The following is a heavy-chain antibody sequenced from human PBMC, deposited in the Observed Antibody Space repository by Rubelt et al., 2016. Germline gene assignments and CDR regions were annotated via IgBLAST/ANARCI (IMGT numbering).Heavy chain of an antibody. D-gene: IGHD5-24*01. CDR2: IIPILGIA. V-gene: IGHV1-69*04. J-gene: IGHJ4*02. Sequence: QVQLVQSGAEVKKPGSSVKVSCKASGGTFSSYAISWVRQAPGQGLEWMGRIIPILGIANYAQKFQGRVTITADKSTSTAYMELSSLRSEDTAVYYCARGRDGYNLYFDYWGQGTLVTVSS. CDR1: GGTFSSYA. CDR3: ARGRDGYNLYFDY.